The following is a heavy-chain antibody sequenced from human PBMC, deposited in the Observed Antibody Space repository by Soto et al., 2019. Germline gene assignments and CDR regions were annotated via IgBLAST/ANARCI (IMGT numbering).Heavy chain of an antibody. Sequence: EVQLVESGGGLVQPGGSLKLSCAASGFTFSDSTEHWVRQASGKGLEWVGRIRSKADSYATAYAASVKGRFTISRDDSQNTAYLQMSSLKNEDTAVYYCTGRQLENWGQGTLVTVSS. CDR1: GFTFSDST. D-gene: IGHD6-13*01. J-gene: IGHJ4*02. V-gene: IGHV3-73*01. CDR2: IRSKADSYAT. CDR3: TGRQLEN.